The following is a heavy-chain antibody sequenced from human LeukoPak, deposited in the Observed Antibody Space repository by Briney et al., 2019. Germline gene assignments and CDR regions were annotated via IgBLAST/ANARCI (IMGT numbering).Heavy chain of an antibody. CDR2: INPNSGGT. Sequence: ASVKVSCKASGYTFTGYYMHWVRQAPGQGLEWMGWINPNSGGTNYAQKFQGRVTMTRDTSISTAYMELSRLRSDDTAVYYCARDLWTFWSGYYWAYWGQGTPVTVSS. CDR1: GYTFTGYY. CDR3: ARDLWTFWSGYYWAY. J-gene: IGHJ4*02. V-gene: IGHV1-2*02. D-gene: IGHD3-3*01.